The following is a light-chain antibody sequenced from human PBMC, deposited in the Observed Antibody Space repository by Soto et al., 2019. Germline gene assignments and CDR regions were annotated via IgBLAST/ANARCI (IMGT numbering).Light chain of an antibody. V-gene: IGLV2-23*02. J-gene: IGLJ1*01. Sequence: QSVLTQPASVSGSPGQSITISCTGTSSDVGSYNLVSWYQQHPGKAPKLMIYEVSKRPSGVSNRFSGSKSGNTASLTISGLQAEDEADYYCCSYAGSSTYVFGTGTRSPS. CDR3: CSYAGSSTYV. CDR2: EVS. CDR1: SSDVGSYNL.